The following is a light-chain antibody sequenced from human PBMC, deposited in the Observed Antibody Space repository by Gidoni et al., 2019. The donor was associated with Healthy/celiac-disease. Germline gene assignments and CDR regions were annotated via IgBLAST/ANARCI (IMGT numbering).Light chain of an antibody. J-gene: IGKJ1*01. CDR1: QSVSSN. Sequence: IVMTQSPATLSVSPGERATLSCRASQSVSSNLAWYQQKPGQAPRLLIYGASTRATGIPARFSGSGSVTEFTLTISSLQSEDFAVYYCQQYNNWPPWTFGQGTKVEIK. V-gene: IGKV3-15*01. CDR3: QQYNNWPPWT. CDR2: GAS.